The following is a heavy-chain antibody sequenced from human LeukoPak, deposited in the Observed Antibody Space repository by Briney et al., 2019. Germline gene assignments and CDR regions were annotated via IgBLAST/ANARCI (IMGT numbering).Heavy chain of an antibody. J-gene: IGHJ5*02. CDR2: IIPIFGTA. D-gene: IGHD3-10*01. CDR3: AGGNLLWFGEDWFDP. V-gene: IGHV1-69*06. Sequence: SVKVSCKASGGTFSSYAISWVRQAPGQGLEWMGGIIPIFGTANYAQKFQGRVTITADKSTSTAYMELSSLRSEDTAVYYCAGGNLLWFGEDWFDPWGQGTLVTVSS. CDR1: GGTFSSYA.